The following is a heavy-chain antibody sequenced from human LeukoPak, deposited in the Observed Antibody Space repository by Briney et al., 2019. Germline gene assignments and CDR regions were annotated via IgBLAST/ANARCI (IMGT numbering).Heavy chain of an antibody. Sequence: SETLSLTCTVSGASIRHYYWSWIRQPPGKGLEWIGNPYHSGSPNYNPSLKSRVTISIDTAKNQFSLRLRSVTAADTAVYYCATLTGTTYPYYFDFWGQATLVTVPS. V-gene: IGHV4-59*01. CDR1: GASIRHYY. CDR2: PYHSGSP. D-gene: IGHD1-20*01. J-gene: IGHJ4*02. CDR3: ATLTGTTYPYYFDF.